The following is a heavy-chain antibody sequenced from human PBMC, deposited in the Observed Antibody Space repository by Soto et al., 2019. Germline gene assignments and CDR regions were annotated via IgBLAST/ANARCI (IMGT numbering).Heavy chain of an antibody. J-gene: IGHJ4*02. D-gene: IGHD6-19*01. Sequence: EASVKVSCKASGYTFTSYYMHWVRQAPGQGLEWMGIINPSGGGSTNYAQKFQGRVTMTRDTSTSTVYMELSSLRSEDTAVYYCARSGYSSGWYEDYWGQGTLVTVSS. CDR2: INPSGGGST. CDR3: ARSGYSSGWYEDY. V-gene: IGHV1-46*01. CDR1: GYTFTSYY.